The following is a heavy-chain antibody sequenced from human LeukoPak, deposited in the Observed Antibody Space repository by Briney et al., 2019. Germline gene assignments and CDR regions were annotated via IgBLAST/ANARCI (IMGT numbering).Heavy chain of an antibody. CDR2: INPNSSGT. CDR1: GYTFTGYY. J-gene: IGHJ4*02. D-gene: IGHD2-15*01. Sequence: ASVKVSCKASGYTFTGYYMHWVRQAPGQGLEWMGWINPNSSGTNYAQKFQGRVTMTRDTSISTAYMELSRLRSDDTAVYYCARDWCSGGSCYFWGQGTLVTVSS. CDR3: ARDWCSGGSCYF. V-gene: IGHV1-2*02.